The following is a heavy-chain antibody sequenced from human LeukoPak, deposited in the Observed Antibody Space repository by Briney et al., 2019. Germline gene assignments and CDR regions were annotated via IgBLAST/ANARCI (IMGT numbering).Heavy chain of an antibody. CDR3: ARVGDYVCKD. J-gene: IGHJ4*02. CDR2: IYSGGTT. CDR1: GFTVSSNY. D-gene: IGHD3-16*01. Sequence: GGSLRLSCAASGFTVSSNYMSWVRQAPGKGLEWVSLIYSGGTTYYADSVKGRFTISRDNSKNTLYLQMNSLRAEDTAVYYCARVGDYVCKDWGQGTLVTVSS. V-gene: IGHV3-66*01.